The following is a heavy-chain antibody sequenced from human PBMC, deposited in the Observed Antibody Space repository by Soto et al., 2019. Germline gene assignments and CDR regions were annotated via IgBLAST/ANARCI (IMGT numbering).Heavy chain of an antibody. J-gene: IGHJ4*02. V-gene: IGHV4-30-2*01. CDR1: GGSISSASYS. CDR3: ARGKAPLLGIDY. CDR2: IYHSGDT. D-gene: IGHD2-15*01. Sequence: SETLSLTCAVSGGSISSASYSWSWIRQPPGKGLEWIGYIYHSGDTYYNPSLKSRVTILVDRSKNQFSLRPSSVTAADTAMYYCARGKAPLLGIDYWGQGTLVTVSS.